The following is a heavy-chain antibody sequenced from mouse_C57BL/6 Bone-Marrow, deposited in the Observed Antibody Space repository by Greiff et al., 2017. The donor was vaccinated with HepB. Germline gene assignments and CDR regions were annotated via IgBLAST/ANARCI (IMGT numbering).Heavy chain of an antibody. J-gene: IGHJ1*03. CDR3: ARNWDYYGSRGYFDV. V-gene: IGHV2-2*01. CDR2: IWSGGST. D-gene: IGHD1-1*01. Sequence: QVQLQQSGPGLVQPSQSLSITCTVSGFSLTSYGVHWVRQSPGKGLEWLGVIWSGGSTDYNAAFISRLSISKDNSKSQVFFKMNSLQADDTAIYYCARNWDYYGSRGYFDVWGTGTTVTVSS. CDR1: GFSLTSYG.